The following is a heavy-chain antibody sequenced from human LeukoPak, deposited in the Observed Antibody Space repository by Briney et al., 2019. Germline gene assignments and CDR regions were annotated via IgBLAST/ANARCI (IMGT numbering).Heavy chain of an antibody. D-gene: IGHD3-22*01. J-gene: IGHJ3*02. V-gene: IGHV3-30-3*01. CDR3: ARENYYDSSGYYALGAFDI. CDR1: GFTFSSFA. CDR2: TSYDGSKK. Sequence: QPGRSLRLSCVVSGFTFSSFAMHWVRQAPGKGLEWVAVTSYDGSKKYYADSVKGRFTISRDNAKNTLYLQMNSLRAEDTAVYYCARENYYDSSGYYALGAFDIWGQGTLVTVSS.